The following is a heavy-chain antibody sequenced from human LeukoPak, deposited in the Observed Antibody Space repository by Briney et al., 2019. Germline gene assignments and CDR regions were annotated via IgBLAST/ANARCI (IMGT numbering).Heavy chain of an antibody. CDR3: ASIPGSVGFDY. V-gene: IGHV3-21*01. Sequence: GGSLRPSCAASGFTFSSYSMNWVRQAPGKGLGWVSSISSSSSYIYYADSVKGRFTISRDNAKNSLYLQMNSLRAEDTAVYYCASIPGSVGFDYWGQGTLVTVSS. D-gene: IGHD2-21*01. CDR2: ISSSSSYI. CDR1: GFTFSSYS. J-gene: IGHJ4*02.